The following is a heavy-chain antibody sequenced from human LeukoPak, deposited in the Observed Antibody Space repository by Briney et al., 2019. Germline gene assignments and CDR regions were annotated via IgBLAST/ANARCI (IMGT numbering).Heavy chain of an antibody. CDR3: AKGRGGSCYSGLDS. CDR2: ICGGGDTT. CDR1: GFTFSSLW. D-gene: IGHD2-15*01. J-gene: IGHJ4*02. V-gene: IGHV3-23*01. Sequence: GGSLRLSCAASGFTFSSLWMTWVRQAPGKGLEWVSSICGGGDTTYYADSVKGRFTISRDTSKNTLYLQMDGLRAEDMATYYCAKGRGGSCYSGLDSWGQGTLVTVSS.